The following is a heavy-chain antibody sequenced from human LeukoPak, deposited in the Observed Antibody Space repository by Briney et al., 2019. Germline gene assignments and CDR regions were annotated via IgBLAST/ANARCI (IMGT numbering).Heavy chain of an antibody. J-gene: IGHJ4*02. CDR3: ARTVEIQRQFDY. V-gene: IGHV4-59*01. Sequence: PSETLSLTCAVSGSSICNYYWSWIRQPPGKGLEWICYIIYGRSINYNSFLSSRLSISRDTSTNEFSLRLMSVTAAATAVYYCARTVEIQRQFDYWGQGMLVTVSS. CDR1: GSSICNYY. CDR2: IIYGRSI. D-gene: IGHD2-2*01.